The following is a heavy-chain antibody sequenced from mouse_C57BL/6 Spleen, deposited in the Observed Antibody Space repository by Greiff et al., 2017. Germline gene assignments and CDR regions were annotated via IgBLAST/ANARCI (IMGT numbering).Heavy chain of an antibody. V-gene: IGHV2-5*01. J-gene: IGHJ4*01. CDR1: GFSLTSYG. Sequence: QVQLKQSGPGLVQPSQSLSITCTVSGFSLTSYGVHWVRQSPGTGLEWLGVIWRGGSTDSNAAFLSRLSITKDTSKSQVFFKMNSQQADDTAIYYCAKNPGRLLHDYAMDYWGQGTSVTVAS. D-gene: IGHD2-3*01. CDR3: AKNPGRLLHDYAMDY. CDR2: IWRGGST.